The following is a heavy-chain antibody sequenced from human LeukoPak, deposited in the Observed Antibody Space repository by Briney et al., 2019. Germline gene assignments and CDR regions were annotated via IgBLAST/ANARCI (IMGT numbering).Heavy chain of an antibody. CDR2: MNPNTGNT. V-gene: IGHV1-8*01. CDR1: GYTFTSYD. Sequence: ASVKVSCKASGYTFTSYDINWVRQATGQGLEWMGGMNPNTGNTGYAQKFQGRVTMTWDTSISTAYMELRSLRSEDTAVYYCARATDASRPKYDYWGQGTLVSISS. J-gene: IGHJ4*02. CDR3: ARATDASRPKYDY. D-gene: IGHD6-6*01.